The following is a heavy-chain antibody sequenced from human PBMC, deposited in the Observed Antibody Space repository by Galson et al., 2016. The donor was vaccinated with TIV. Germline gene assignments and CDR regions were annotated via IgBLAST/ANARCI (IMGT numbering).Heavy chain of an antibody. D-gene: IGHD6-13*01. V-gene: IGHV1-69*02. Sequence: SVKVSCKASGGTFSSYTLSWVRQAPGQGLEWMGTIIPILGVTNYAQKLQGRVTITADKSTGTAYMEVTSLRSEDTATYYCARWDSTSWYGYFQHWGQRTLVTVSS. CDR1: GGTFSSYT. CDR2: IIPILGVT. CDR3: ARWDSTSWYGYFQH. J-gene: IGHJ1*01.